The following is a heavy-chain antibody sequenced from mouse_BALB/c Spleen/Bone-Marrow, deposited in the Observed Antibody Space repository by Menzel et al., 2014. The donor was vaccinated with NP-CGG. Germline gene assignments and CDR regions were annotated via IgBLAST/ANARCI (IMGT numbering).Heavy chain of an antibody. V-gene: IGHV1-82*01. CDR2: IYPGDGDT. Sequence: VQLQQSGPELVKPGASVKISCKASGYAFSSSWMNWVKQRPGQGLEWIGRIYPGDGDTNYNGKFKGKATLTADKSSSTSVDSAVYFCARGGNSWYFDVWGAGTTVTVSS. CDR3: ARGGNSWYFDV. J-gene: IGHJ1*01. CDR1: GYAFSSSW. D-gene: IGHD2-1*01.